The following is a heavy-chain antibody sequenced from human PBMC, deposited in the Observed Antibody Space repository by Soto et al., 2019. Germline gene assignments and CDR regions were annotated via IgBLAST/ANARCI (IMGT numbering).Heavy chain of an antibody. J-gene: IGHJ6*02. CDR1: GGSISSSSYY. Sequence: SETLSLTCTVSGGSISSSSYYWGWIRQPPGKGLEWIGSIYYSGSTYYNPSLKSRVTISVDTSKNQFSLKLSSVTAADTAVYYCARSPGIAAAGVGCMDVWGQGTTVT. CDR3: ARSPGIAAAGVGCMDV. V-gene: IGHV4-39*01. CDR2: IYYSGST. D-gene: IGHD6-13*01.